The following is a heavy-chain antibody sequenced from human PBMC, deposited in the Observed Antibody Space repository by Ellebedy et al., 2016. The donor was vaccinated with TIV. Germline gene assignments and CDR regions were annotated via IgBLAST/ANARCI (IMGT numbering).Heavy chain of an antibody. Sequence: AASVKVSCKASGGTFSTYAISWVRQAPGQGLEWLGGTIPMFGTANFAQRFQGRVTITADESRSTAYMELSSLRAEDTAVYYCATPSQPYDSSGYNRDLSSYYYHGMDVWGQGTTVTVSS. V-gene: IGHV1-69*13. CDR2: TIPMFGTA. J-gene: IGHJ6*02. D-gene: IGHD3-22*01. CDR1: GGTFSTYA. CDR3: ATPSQPYDSSGYNRDLSSYYYHGMDV.